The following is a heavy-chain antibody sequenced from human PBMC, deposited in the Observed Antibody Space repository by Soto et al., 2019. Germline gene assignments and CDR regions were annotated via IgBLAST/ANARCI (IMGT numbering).Heavy chain of an antibody. CDR1: GYTFTSYY. V-gene: IGHV1-46*01. CDR2: INPSGGST. D-gene: IGHD3-10*01. Sequence: GASVKVSCKASGYTFTSYYMHWVRQAPGQGLEWMGIINPSGGSTSYAQKFQGRVTMTRDTSTSTVYMELSSLRSEDTAVYYCARGGVLLWLGPRLRANWFDPWGQGTMVTVSS. J-gene: IGHJ5*02. CDR3: ARGGVLLWLGPRLRANWFDP.